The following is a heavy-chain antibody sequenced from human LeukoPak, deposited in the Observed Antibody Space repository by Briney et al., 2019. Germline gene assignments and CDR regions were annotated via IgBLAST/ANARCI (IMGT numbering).Heavy chain of an antibody. CDR1: GFTFSSYS. Sequence: PGGSLRLSCAASGFTFSSYSMNWVRHAPGKGLEWVSSISSSSSYIYYADSVKGRFTISRDNAKNSLYLQMNSLRAEDTDVSYCARALGGYDILTGQDYWGQGTLVTVSS. CDR3: ARALGGYDILTGQDY. V-gene: IGHV3-21*01. J-gene: IGHJ4*02. CDR2: ISSSSSYI. D-gene: IGHD3-9*01.